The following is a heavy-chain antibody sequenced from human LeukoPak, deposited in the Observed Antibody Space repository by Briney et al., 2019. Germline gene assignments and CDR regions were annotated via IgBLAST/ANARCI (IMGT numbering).Heavy chain of an antibody. CDR2: ISPSGAST. CDR1: GYTFTMYY. V-gene: IGHV1-46*01. CDR3: TRGGYGGPRVAFDY. D-gene: IGHD1-1*01. J-gene: IGHJ4*02. Sequence: ASVKLSCKASGYTFTMYYMHWVRQAPGQGLKWMGIISPSGASTSYAQKFQGRVTITRATSTSTDYMELRSLRSEDTAVYYCTRGGYGGPRVAFDYWGQGTLVTVSS.